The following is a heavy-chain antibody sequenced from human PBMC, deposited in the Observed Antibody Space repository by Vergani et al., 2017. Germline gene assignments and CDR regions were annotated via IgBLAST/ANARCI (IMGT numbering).Heavy chain of an antibody. CDR3: ARMGTYYYDSSGYSCFDY. V-gene: IGHV4-31*03. CDR1: GGSISSGGYY. CDR2: IYYSGRT. J-gene: IGHJ4*02. Sequence: QVQLQESGPGLLKPSQTLSLTCTVSGGSISSGGYYWSWIRQHPGKGLEWIGYIYYSGRTYYNPSLKSRVTISVDTSKNQFSLKLSSVTAADTAVYYCARMGTYYYDSSGYSCFDYWGQGTLVTVSS. D-gene: IGHD3-22*01.